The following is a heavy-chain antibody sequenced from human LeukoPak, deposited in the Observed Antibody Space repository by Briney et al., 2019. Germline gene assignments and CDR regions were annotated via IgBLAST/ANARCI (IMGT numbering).Heavy chain of an antibody. Sequence: PGGSLRLTCAASGFSFSAYGMNWVRQAPGKGLEWVSYISSSSSTIYYADSVKGRFTISRDNAKNSLFLQMDSLRDEDTAVYYCARGALDFDYWGQGTLVTVSS. J-gene: IGHJ4*02. CDR2: ISSSSSTI. V-gene: IGHV3-48*02. CDR3: ARGALDFDY. CDR1: GFSFSAYG.